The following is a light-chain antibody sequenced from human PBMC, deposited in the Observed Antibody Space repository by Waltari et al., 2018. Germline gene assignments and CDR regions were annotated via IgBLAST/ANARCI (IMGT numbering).Light chain of an antibody. V-gene: IGLV4-69*01. CDR2: VNSDGSH. CDR1: SGHITNV. J-gene: IGLJ3*02. CDR3: QTGGHGTWV. Sequence: QLELTQSPSVSAYLGASVKLPCTLSSGHITNVVAWHQQQPQKGPRYLMKVNSDGSHSRGDEIPDRFSGSSSGAERYLTISSLQSEDEADYYCQTGGHGTWVFGGGTKLTVL.